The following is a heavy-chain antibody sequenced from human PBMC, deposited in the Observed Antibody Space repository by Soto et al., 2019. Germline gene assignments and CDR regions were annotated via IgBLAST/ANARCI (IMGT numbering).Heavy chain of an antibody. J-gene: IGHJ6*03. CDR3: AREGVSTYYGFWSGYFGPYYMDV. D-gene: IGHD3-3*01. Sequence: ASVKVSCKASGYTFTGYYMHWVRQAPGQGLEWMGWINPNSGGTNYAQKFQGWVTMTRDTSISTAYMELSRLRSDDTAVYYCAREGVSTYYGFWSGYFGPYYMDVCGKGTTVTVSS. CDR2: INPNSGGT. CDR1: GYTFTGYY. V-gene: IGHV1-2*04.